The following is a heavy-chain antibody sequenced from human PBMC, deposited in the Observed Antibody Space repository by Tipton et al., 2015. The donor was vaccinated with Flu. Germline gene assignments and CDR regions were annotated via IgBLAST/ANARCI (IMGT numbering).Heavy chain of an antibody. CDR3: GRDRGSGVDY. Sequence: QLMQSGAEVKPSQTLSLTCTVSGGSISNYYWSWIRQPPGKGLEWLGYVYYRGATNYNPSLKRRVTISVDPSKSHFTLKLTAVTAADTAVYYCGRDRGSGVDYWGRGALVTVSS. V-gene: IGHV4-59*01. D-gene: IGHD3-10*01. CDR2: VYYRGAT. CDR1: GGSISNYY. J-gene: IGHJ4*02.